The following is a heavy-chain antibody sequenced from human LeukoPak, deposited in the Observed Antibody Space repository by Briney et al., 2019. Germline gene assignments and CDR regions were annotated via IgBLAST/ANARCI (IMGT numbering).Heavy chain of an antibody. CDR2: IYYSGST. J-gene: IGHJ4*02. CDR3: ARGRGPLGY. CDR1: GGSISSYY. Sequence: SETLSLTCTVSGGSISSYYWSWIRQPPGKGLEWIGYIYYSGSTNYNPSLKSRVTISVDTSKNQFSLKLSSVTAADTAVYYCARGRGPLGYWGQGTLVTVSS. D-gene: IGHD1-26*01. V-gene: IGHV4-59*08.